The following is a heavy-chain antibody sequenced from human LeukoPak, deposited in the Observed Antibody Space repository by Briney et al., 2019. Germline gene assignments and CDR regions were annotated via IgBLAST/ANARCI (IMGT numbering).Heavy chain of an antibody. CDR3: ARGVWFGERPDAFDI. CDR1: GLTFSSYW. V-gene: IGHV3-74*01. D-gene: IGHD3-10*01. CDR2: INSDGSST. J-gene: IGHJ3*02. Sequence: GGSLGLSCAASGLTFSSYWMHWVRQAPGKGLVWVSRINSDGSSTSYADSVKGRFTISRDNAKNTLSLQMSSLRAEDTAVYYCARGVWFGERPDAFDIWGQGTMVTVSS.